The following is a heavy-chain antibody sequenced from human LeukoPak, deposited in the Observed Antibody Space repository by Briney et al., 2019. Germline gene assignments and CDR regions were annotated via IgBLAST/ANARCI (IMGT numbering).Heavy chain of an antibody. CDR2: IAHDGGKK. CDR3: ARDLTGGWSYDH. CDR1: GFNFRSVG. Sequence: GRSLRLSCAVTGFNFRSVGIHGLRKATGKGPEWVANIAHDGGKKYYADSVRGRFTVSRDNSKNMLYMQLSSLRVEDTGMYYCARDLTGGWSYDHWGQGTLVTVSS. V-gene: IGHV3-30*13. D-gene: IGHD3-10*01. J-gene: IGHJ4*02.